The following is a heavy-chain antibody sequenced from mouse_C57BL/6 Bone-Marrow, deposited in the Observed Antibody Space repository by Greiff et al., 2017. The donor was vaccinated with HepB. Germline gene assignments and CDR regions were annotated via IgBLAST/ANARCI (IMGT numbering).Heavy chain of an antibody. V-gene: IGHV2-9-1*01. Sequence: VKLMESGPGLVAPSQSLSITCTVSGFSLTSYAISWVRQPPGKGLEWLGVIWTGGGTNYNSALKSRLSISKDNSKSQVFLKMNSLHTDDTARYVCASQLTGYAMDYWCQGTSVTVSS. D-gene: IGHD4-1*01. CDR3: ASQLTGYAMDY. CDR2: IWTGGGT. J-gene: IGHJ4*01. CDR1: GFSLTSYA.